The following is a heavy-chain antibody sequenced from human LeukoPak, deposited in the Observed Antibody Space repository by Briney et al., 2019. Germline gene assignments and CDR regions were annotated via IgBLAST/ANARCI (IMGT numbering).Heavy chain of an antibody. CDR1: GFTFSSYA. CDR3: ATDFYDST. D-gene: IGHD3-22*01. CDR2: IRSNSDGGAI. J-gene: IGHJ5*02. Sequence: GGSLRLSCAASGFTFSSYAMSWVRQAPGKGLEWVGRIRSNSDGGAIDYAAPVKGRFTLSRDDSKTTLYLQMNSLQTEDTAVYYCATDFYDSTWGQGTLVTVSS. V-gene: IGHV3-15*01.